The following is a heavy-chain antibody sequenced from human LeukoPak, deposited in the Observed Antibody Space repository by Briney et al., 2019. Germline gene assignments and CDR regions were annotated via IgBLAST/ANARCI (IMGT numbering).Heavy chain of an antibody. V-gene: IGHV3-7*03. CDR1: GFTLSNHW. CDR3: AKGRESGVTTVIVDY. D-gene: IGHD4-17*01. J-gene: IGHJ4*02. Sequence: GGSLRLSCAASGFTLSNHWMTWVRQVPGRGPEWVANVNRDGSETYYLDSVKGRFTISKDNAKNSLYLQMNSLRAEDTAVYYCAKGRESGVTTVIVDYWGQGTLVTVSS. CDR2: VNRDGSET.